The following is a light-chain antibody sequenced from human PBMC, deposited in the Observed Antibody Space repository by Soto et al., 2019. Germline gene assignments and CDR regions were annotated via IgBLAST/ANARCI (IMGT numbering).Light chain of an antibody. CDR1: SSNIGSNY. J-gene: IGLJ3*02. Sequence: QSVPTQPPSASGTPGQRVTISCSGSSSNIGSNYVYWYRQLPGTAPNVLIYRNDERPSGVPDRFSGSKSGSSASLAISGLRSEDEADYYCSAWDDSLSGPVFVRGTKLTVL. CDR3: SAWDDSLSGPV. CDR2: RND. V-gene: IGLV1-47*01.